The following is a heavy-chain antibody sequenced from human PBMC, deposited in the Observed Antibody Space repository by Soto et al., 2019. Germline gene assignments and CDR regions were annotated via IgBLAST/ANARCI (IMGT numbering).Heavy chain of an antibody. CDR2: IYYSGST. Sequence: QVQLQESGPGLVKPSETLSLTCTVSGGSISSYYWSWIRQPPGKGLEWIGYIYYSGSTNYNPSLKSRVTISVDTSKNQFSLKLSSVTAADTAVYYCARSYYDILTREQPFDYWGQGTLVTVSS. D-gene: IGHD3-9*01. CDR3: ARSYYDILTREQPFDY. V-gene: IGHV4-59*01. J-gene: IGHJ4*02. CDR1: GGSISSYY.